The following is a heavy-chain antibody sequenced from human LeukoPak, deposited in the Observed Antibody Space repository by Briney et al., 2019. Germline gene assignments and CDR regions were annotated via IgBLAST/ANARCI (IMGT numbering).Heavy chain of an antibody. D-gene: IGHD3-22*01. J-gene: IGHJ4*02. CDR1: GYTFASYG. Sequence: ASVKVSCKASGYTFASYGITWVRQAPGQGLEWMVWISANNGHTNYAQKLQDRVTMTADTSTNTGYLELRSLTSNDTAVYYCARSYFYDLWGQGTLVTVSS. CDR2: ISANNGHT. CDR3: ARSYFYDL. V-gene: IGHV1-18*01.